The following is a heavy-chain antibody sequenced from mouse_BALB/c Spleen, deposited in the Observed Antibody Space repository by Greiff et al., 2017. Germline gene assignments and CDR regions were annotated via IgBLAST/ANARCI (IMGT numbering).Heavy chain of an antibody. CDR2: ISSGGGST. J-gene: IGHJ3*01. CDR1: GFAFSSYD. V-gene: IGHV5-12-1*01. Sequence: EVNVVESGGGLVKPGGSLKLSCAASGFAFSSYDMSWVRQTPEKRLEWVAYISSGGGSTYYPDTVKGRFTISRDNAKNTLYLQMSSLKSEDTAMYYCARPGGSPAWFAYWGQGTLVTVSA. CDR3: ARPGGSPAWFAY. D-gene: IGHD1-1*01.